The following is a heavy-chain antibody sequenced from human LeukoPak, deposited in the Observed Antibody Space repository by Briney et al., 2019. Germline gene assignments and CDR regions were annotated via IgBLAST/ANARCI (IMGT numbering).Heavy chain of an antibody. Sequence: PGGSLRLSCAASGFNFRNYWMHWVRQAPGKGLGWVSRINSDGSSTSYADSVKGRFTISRDNAENTLYLQINSLRAEDTAVYYCATDEAATGRLDYWGQENLVTDSS. J-gene: IGHJ4*02. CDR3: ATDEAATGRLDY. V-gene: IGHV3-74*01. CDR1: GFNFRNYW. CDR2: INSDGSST. D-gene: IGHD1-1*01.